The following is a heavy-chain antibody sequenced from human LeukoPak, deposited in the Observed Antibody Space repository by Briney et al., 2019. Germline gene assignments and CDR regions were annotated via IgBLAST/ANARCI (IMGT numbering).Heavy chain of an antibody. J-gene: IGHJ6*02. CDR3: ARVSGRGGLPGTPQSYGMDV. Sequence: PSETLSLTCTVSGGSISSSSYYWGWIRQPPGKGLEWIGSIYYSGSTYYNPSLKSRVTISVDTSKNQFSLKLSSVTAADTAVYYCARVSGRGGLPGTPQSYGMDVWGQGTTVTVSS. V-gene: IGHV4-39*07. CDR1: GGSISSSSYY. CDR2: IYYSGST. D-gene: IGHD1-26*01.